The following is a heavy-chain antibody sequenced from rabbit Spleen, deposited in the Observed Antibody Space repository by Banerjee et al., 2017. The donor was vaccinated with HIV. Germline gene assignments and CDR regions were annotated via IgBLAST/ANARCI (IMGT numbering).Heavy chain of an antibody. V-gene: IGHV1S45*01. Sequence: QEQLVESGGGLVKPGASLTLTCKASGFSFSNKAVMCWVRQAPGKGLEWIACINAVTGKAVYASWAKGRITFSKTSSTTVTLQMTSLTAADTATYFCARDSGSYDYIDVYFNLWGPGTLVTVS. CDR1: GFSFSNKAV. J-gene: IGHJ4*01. CDR3: ARDSGSYDYIDVYFNL. CDR2: INAVTGKA. D-gene: IGHD5-1*01.